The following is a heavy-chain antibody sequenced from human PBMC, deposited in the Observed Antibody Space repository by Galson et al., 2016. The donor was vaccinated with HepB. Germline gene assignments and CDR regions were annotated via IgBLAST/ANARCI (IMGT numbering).Heavy chain of an antibody. Sequence: SLRLSCAASEFSFSDYYMTWIRQAPGKGLEWVSTISVSGGTKLYADSVKDRFTISRDNSKNTEYLQMSSLRADDTAVYYCAKDRSGSSSGRDAWGAFDVWDQGTMVTVSS. CDR3: AKDRSGSSSGRDAWGAFDV. J-gene: IGHJ3*01. CDR1: EFSFSDYY. CDR2: ISVSGGTK. V-gene: IGHV3-23*01. D-gene: IGHD1-26*01.